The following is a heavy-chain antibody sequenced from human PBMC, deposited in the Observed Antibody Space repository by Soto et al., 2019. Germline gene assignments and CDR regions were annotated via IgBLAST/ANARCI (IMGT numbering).Heavy chain of an antibody. V-gene: IGHV3-30*09. D-gene: IGHD7-27*01. CDR2: IGNDGYNK. J-gene: IGHJ4*02. Sequence: PGGSLRLSCEGSGFAFSSYAMHWVRQAPGKGLEWVALIGNDGYNKDYADSVKGRFAVSRDNSEDTLFLQMSSLRPEDTAVYYCATLGWGKASDYWGQGNLVTVSS. CDR3: ATLGWGKASDY. CDR1: GFAFSSYA.